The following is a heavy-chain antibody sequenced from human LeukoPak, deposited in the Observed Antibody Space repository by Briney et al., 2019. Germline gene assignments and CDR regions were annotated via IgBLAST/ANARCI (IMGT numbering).Heavy chain of an antibody. CDR1: GFTFSSYS. CDR3: ARGGRGLAWDAFDI. J-gene: IGHJ3*02. V-gene: IGHV3-48*04. D-gene: IGHD3-3*02. CDR2: ISSSSSTI. Sequence: GGSLRLSCAASGFTFSSYSMNWVRQAPGKGLEWVSYISSSSSTIYYADSVKGRFTISRDNAKNSLYLQMNSLRAEDTAVYYCARGGRGLAWDAFDIWGQGTMVTVSS.